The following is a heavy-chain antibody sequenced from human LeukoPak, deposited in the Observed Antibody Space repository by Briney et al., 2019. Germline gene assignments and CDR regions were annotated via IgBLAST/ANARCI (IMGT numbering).Heavy chain of an antibody. D-gene: IGHD1-7*01. Sequence: GGSLRLSCAASGFSVKDNFMSWVRQAPGKGLEWVSVLYSGGATYYADSVMGRFTISRDNSKNIVFLQMNDLRTDDTAFYYCTRDRANYHFAYWGQGALVTVSS. J-gene: IGHJ4*02. CDR1: GFSVKDNF. CDR2: LYSGGAT. V-gene: IGHV3-66*01. CDR3: TRDRANYHFAY.